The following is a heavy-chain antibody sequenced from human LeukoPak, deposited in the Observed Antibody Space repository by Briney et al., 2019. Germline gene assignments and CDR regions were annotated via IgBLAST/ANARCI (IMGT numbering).Heavy chain of an antibody. CDR2: IYTSGST. CDR3: AREEVLRFLEWPYPSPSDAFDI. D-gene: IGHD3-3*01. Sequence: SETLSLTCTVSGGSISSGSYYWSWIRQPAGKGLEWIGRIYTSGSTNYNPSLKSRVTISVDTSKNQFSLKLSSVTAADTAVYYCAREEVLRFLEWPYPSPSDAFDIWGQGTMVTVSS. J-gene: IGHJ3*02. V-gene: IGHV4-61*02. CDR1: GGSISSGSYY.